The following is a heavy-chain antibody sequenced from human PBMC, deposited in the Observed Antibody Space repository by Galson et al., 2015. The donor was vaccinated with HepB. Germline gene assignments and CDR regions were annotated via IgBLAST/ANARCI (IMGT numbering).Heavy chain of an antibody. V-gene: IGHV4-34*01. CDR2: INHSGST. J-gene: IGHJ4*02. CDR3: ARGRLVRRSYFDS. CDR1: GGSFSGYY. Sequence: TLSLTCAVYGGSFSGYYWSWIRQPPGKELEWIGEINHSGSTNYNPSLKSRVTISVDTSKNQFSLKLSSVTAADTAVYYCARGRLVRRSYFDSWGQGTLVTVSS. D-gene: IGHD4-17*01.